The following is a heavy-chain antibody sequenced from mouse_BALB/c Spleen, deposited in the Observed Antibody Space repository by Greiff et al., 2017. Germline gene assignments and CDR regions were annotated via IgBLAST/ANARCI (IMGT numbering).Heavy chain of an antibody. Sequence: EVQLVESGGGLVKPGGSLKLSCAASGFTFSSYAMSWVRQSPEKRLEWVAEISSGGSYTYYPDTVTGRFTISRDNAKNTLYLEMSSLRSEDTAMYYCARGSTPATYALYYGGQGTSVTVSS. V-gene: IGHV5-9-4*01. CDR2: ISSGGSYT. CDR1: GFTFSSYA. CDR3: ARGSTPATYALYY. D-gene: IGHD1-2*01. J-gene: IGHJ4*01.